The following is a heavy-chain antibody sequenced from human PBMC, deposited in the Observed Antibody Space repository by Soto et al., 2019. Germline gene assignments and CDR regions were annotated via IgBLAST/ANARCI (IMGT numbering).Heavy chain of an antibody. Sequence: GGSLRLSCAASGFTFSSYAMSRVRQAPGKGLEWVSAISGSGGSTYYADSGKGRFTISRDNSKNTLYLQMNSLRAEDTAVYYCAKEGEYSYGEPFDYWGQGTLVTVSS. CDR3: AKEGEYSYGEPFDY. D-gene: IGHD5-18*01. J-gene: IGHJ4*02. CDR2: ISGSGGST. V-gene: IGHV3-23*01. CDR1: GFTFSSYA.